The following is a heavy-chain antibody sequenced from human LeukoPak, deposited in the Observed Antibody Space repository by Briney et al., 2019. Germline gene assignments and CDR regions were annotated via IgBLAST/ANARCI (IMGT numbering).Heavy chain of an antibody. J-gene: IGHJ4*02. V-gene: IGHV4-39*01. D-gene: IGHD1-26*01. CDR2: ISYSGST. CDR1: GGSISSSRNF. Sequence: SETLSLTCTVSGGSISSSRNFWGWIRQPPGKGLEWIGSISYSGSTYYNPSLKSRVTISVDTSKNQFSLKLSSVTAADTAVYYCARLTPYSGSPLGDYWGQGTLVTVSS. CDR3: ARLTPYSGSPLGDY.